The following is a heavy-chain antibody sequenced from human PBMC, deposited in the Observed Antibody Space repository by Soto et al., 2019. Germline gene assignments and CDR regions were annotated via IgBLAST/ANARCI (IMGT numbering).Heavy chain of an antibody. CDR2: IRSKPNNYAT. J-gene: IGHJ6*02. Sequence: EVQLVESGGGLVHPGGSLKLSCAASGFPFNGSAMHWVRQASGKGLEWVGRIRSKPNNYATAYAASLKGRFNISRDDSKTTAYLQMNSLKTEDTAVYYCAGDFYYNMDVWGQGTTVTVSS. V-gene: IGHV3-73*02. CDR1: GFPFNGSA. CDR3: AGDFYYNMDV.